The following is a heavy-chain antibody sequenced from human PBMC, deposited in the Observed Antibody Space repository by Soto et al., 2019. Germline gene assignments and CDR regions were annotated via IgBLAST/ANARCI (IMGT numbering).Heavy chain of an antibody. CDR2: IWYDGSNK. CDR1: GFTFSSYG. D-gene: IGHD2-21*02. CDR3: ARASSCGGDGYDAFDI. Sequence: GGSLRLSCAASGFTFSSYGMHWVRQAPGKGLEWVAVIWYDGSNKYYADSVKGRFTISRDNSKNTLYLQMNSLRAEDTAVYYCARASSCGGDGYDAFDIWGQGTMVTVSS. V-gene: IGHV3-33*01. J-gene: IGHJ3*02.